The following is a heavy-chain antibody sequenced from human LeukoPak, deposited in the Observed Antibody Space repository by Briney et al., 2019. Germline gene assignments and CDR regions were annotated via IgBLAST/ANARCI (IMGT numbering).Heavy chain of an antibody. D-gene: IGHD1-14*01. CDR1: GFTFSSYS. CDR3: AKDDGPEPEYYFDY. V-gene: IGHV3-21*04. J-gene: IGHJ4*02. Sequence: GGSLRLSCAASGFTFSSYSMNWVRQAPGKGLEWVSSISSSSSYIYYADSVKGRFTISRDNAKNSLYLQMNSLRAEDTALYYCAKDDGPEPEYYFDYWGQGTLVTVSS. CDR2: ISSSSSYI.